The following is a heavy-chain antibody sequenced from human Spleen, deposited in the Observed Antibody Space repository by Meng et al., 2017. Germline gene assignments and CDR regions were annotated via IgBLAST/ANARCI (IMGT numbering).Heavy chain of an antibody. CDR1: GFTVSSNY. D-gene: IGHD4-17*01. J-gene: IGHJ4*02. Sequence: GESLKISCAASGFTVSSNYMSWIRQAPGKGLEWVSVIYSGGSTYYADSVKGRFTISRDNSKNSLYLQMNSLRAEDTAVYYCARDSAHYGDYGSPYYFDYWGQGTLVTVSS. V-gene: IGHV3-66*01. CDR2: IYSGGST. CDR3: ARDSAHYGDYGSPYYFDY.